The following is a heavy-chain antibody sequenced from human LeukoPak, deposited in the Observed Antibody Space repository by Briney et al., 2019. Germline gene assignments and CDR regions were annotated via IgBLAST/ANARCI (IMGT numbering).Heavy chain of an antibody. CDR2: INPNSGGT. J-gene: IGHJ6*02. Sequence: ASVKVSCKASGYTFTGYYMHWVRQAPGQGLEWMGWINPNSGGTNYAQKFQGRVTMTRDTSISTAYLELSRLRSDDTGVYYCARISGYYYDSSGYFPDVRLSDGMDVWGQGTTVTVSS. CDR1: GYTFTGYY. CDR3: ARISGYYYDSSGYFPDVRLSDGMDV. V-gene: IGHV1-2*02. D-gene: IGHD3-22*01.